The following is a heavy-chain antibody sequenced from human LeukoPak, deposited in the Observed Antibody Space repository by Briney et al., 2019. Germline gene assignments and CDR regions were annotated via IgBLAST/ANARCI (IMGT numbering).Heavy chain of an antibody. Sequence: GGSLRLSCAASGFTFRIAEMNWVRQAPGKGLEWISHISYSGGTTYYAEAVKGRFTISRDNAQQSVYLQMNSLRVDDTAVYYCARGYSTGWQYLGYFAYWGQGILVTVSS. CDR2: ISYSGGTT. J-gene: IGHJ4*02. CDR3: ARGYSTGWQYLGYFAY. CDR1: GFTFRIAE. D-gene: IGHD6-19*01. V-gene: IGHV3-48*03.